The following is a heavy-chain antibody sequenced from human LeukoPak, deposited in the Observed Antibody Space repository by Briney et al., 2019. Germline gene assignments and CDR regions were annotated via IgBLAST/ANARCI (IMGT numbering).Heavy chain of an antibody. CDR2: IKQDGSDT. CDR3: AELGITMIGGV. Sequence: PGGSLRLSCAASGFTFSGYWMSWVRQAPGKGLEWVANIKQDGSDTNYVDSMKGRFTISRDNAKNSLYLQMNSLRAEDTAVYYCAELGITMIGGVWGKGTTVTISS. D-gene: IGHD3-10*02. CDR1: GFTFSGYW. J-gene: IGHJ6*04. V-gene: IGHV3-7*01.